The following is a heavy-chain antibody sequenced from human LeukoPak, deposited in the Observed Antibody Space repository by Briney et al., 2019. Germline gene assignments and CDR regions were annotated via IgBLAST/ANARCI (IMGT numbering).Heavy chain of an antibody. CDR2: INWNSGNI. V-gene: IGHV3-9*01. Sequence: GGSLRLSCAGAGFTFDDSVMHWVRQAPGKGLEWVSTINWNSGNIGYADSVKGRFTISRDNAKNSLFLQMNSLRTEDTALYYRAKGGHPTRYYYGMDVWGQGTTVTVSS. CDR1: GFTFDDSV. CDR3: AKGGHPTRYYYGMDV. D-gene: IGHD2-15*01. J-gene: IGHJ6*02.